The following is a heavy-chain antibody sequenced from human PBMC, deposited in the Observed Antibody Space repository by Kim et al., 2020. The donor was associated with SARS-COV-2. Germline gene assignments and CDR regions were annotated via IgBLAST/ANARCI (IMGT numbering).Heavy chain of an antibody. CDR1: GFTFNTYG. Sequence: GGSLRLSCAASGFTFNTYGMHWVRQAPGKGLEWVAVISYDGSNKYYADSVKGRFTISRDNSKNTLYLQMNILRIEDTAVYYWAKSFSGTYFGYDYWGQGTLVTVSS. CDR3: AKSFSGTYFGYDY. CDR2: ISYDGSNK. J-gene: IGHJ4*02. V-gene: IGHV3-30*18. D-gene: IGHD1-26*01.